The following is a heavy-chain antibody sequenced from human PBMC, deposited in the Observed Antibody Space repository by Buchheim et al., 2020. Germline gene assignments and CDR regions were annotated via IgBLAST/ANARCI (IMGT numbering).Heavy chain of an antibody. V-gene: IGHV3-49*03. Sequence: EVQLVESGGGLVQPGRSLRLSCTASGFTFGDYGMSWFRQAPGKGLEWVGFIRSKAHGGTTEYAASVKDRFTISRAESTSIPYLQMNSLKTEDTAVYYCTRGIRDYGSSYYYYDMDVWGKGTT. CDR1: GFTFGDYG. CDR3: TRGIRDYGSSYYYYDMDV. D-gene: IGHD4-17*01. CDR2: IRSKAHGGTT. J-gene: IGHJ6*03.